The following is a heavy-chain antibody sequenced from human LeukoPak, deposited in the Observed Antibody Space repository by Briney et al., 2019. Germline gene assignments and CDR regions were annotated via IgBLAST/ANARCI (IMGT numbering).Heavy chain of an antibody. V-gene: IGHV1-69*13. Sequence: ASVKVSCKASGGTFSSYAISWVRQAPGQGLEWMGGIIPIFGTANYAQKFQGRVTITADESTSTAYMELSRLRSDDTAVYYCARVPRITMVRGGPHNWFDPWGQGTLVTVSS. D-gene: IGHD3-10*01. J-gene: IGHJ5*02. CDR1: GGTFSSYA. CDR2: IIPIFGTA. CDR3: ARVPRITMVRGGPHNWFDP.